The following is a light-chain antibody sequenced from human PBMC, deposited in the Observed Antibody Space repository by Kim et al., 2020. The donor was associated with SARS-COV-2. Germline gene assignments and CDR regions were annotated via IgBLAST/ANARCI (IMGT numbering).Light chain of an antibody. Sequence: RSSTGTASDVGRNKYDTGYQQHPDKAPKLIIYDVSKRPSGVPDRFSGSKSGNTASLTISGLQAEDEADYYCCSYAGSYTPYIFGTGTKVTVL. J-gene: IGLJ1*01. CDR3: CSYAGSYTPYI. CDR2: DVS. V-gene: IGLV2-11*01. CDR1: ASDVGRNKY.